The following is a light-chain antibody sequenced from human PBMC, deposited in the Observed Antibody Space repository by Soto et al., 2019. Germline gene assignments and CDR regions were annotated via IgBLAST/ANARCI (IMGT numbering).Light chain of an antibody. J-gene: IGKJ5*01. CDR2: DAS. CDR3: QQRSNWIT. V-gene: IGKV3-11*01. CDR1: QSVSSY. Sequence: EIVLTQSPATLSLSPGGRATLSCRASQSVSSYLAWYQQKPGQAPRLLIYDASNRATGIPARFSGSGSGTDFTLAISSLEPEDFAVYHCQQRSNWITFGQGTRLE.